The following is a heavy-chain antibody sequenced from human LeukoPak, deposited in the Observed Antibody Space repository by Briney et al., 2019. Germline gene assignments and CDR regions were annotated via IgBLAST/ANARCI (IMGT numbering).Heavy chain of an antibody. Sequence: GASVKVSCKASGYTLTSYGISWVRQAPGQGLEWMGWISAYDGNTNYAQKLQGRVTMTTDTSTSTAYMELRSLRSDDTAVYYCARDFIQIAARRGYYYYGMDVWGQGTTVTVSS. CDR1: GYTLTSYG. D-gene: IGHD6-6*01. CDR3: ARDFIQIAARRGYYYYGMDV. J-gene: IGHJ6*02. V-gene: IGHV1-18*01. CDR2: ISAYDGNT.